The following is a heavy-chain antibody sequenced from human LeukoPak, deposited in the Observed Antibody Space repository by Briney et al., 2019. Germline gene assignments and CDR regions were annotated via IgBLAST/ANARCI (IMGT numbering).Heavy chain of an antibody. D-gene: IGHD3-22*01. V-gene: IGHV1-18*01. J-gene: IGHJ4*02. Sequence: ASVKVSCKASGYTFTSYGISWVRQAPGQGLEWMGWISAYNGNTNYAQKLQGRVTMTTDTSTSTAYMELRSLRSDDTAVYYCARETYYYDSSGYYVGDYFDYWGQGTLVTVSS. CDR2: ISAYNGNT. CDR1: GYTFTSYG. CDR3: ARETYYYDSSGYYVGDYFDY.